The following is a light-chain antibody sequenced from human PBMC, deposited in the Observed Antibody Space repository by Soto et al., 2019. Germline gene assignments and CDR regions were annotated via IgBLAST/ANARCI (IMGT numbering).Light chain of an antibody. CDR3: QQRSNWPPEVT. J-gene: IGKJ3*01. V-gene: IGKV3-11*01. CDR1: QSVRSS. CDR2: DAS. Sequence: EIVLTQSPDTLSLSPGERATLSCRASQSVRSSLAWYQQKPGQAPRLLIYDASKRGTGIPARFSGSGSGTDFTLTISSLEPEDFAVYYCQQRSNWPPEVTFGPGTKVDIK.